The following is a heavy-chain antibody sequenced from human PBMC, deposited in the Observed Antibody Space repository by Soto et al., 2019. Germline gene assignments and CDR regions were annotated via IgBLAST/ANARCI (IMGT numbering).Heavy chain of an antibody. Sequence: ASVKVSCKASGGTISIYAFSWVRQAPGQGLEWMGGIIPIFGTANYAQKFQGRVTITADESTSTAYMELSSLRSEDTAVYYCARVRPSVTKNSYYYYYGMDVWGQGTTVTVS. J-gene: IGHJ6*02. CDR3: ARVRPSVTKNSYYYYYGMDV. D-gene: IGHD4-17*01. V-gene: IGHV1-69*13. CDR1: GGTISIYA. CDR2: IIPIFGTA.